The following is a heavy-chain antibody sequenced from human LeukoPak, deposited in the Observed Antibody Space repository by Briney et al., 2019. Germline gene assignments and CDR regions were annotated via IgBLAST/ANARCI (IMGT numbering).Heavy chain of an antibody. CDR2: IYYSGRT. CDR1: GGSISSSGHY. V-gene: IGHV4-39*01. D-gene: IGHD2-2*01. J-gene: IGHJ6*02. CDR3: ARHRSGYQLLFLYYYGMDV. Sequence: SETLSLTCTVSGGSISSSGHYWGWIRQSPEKGLEWIGTIYYSGRTYCNPSLTSRVTISVDTSKNQFSLKLNSVTAADTAVYYCARHRSGYQLLFLYYYGMDVWGQGTTVTVSS.